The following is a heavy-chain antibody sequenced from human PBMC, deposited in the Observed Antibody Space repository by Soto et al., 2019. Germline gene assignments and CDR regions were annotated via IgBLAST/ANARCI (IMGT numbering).Heavy chain of an antibody. Sequence: QVQLVESGGGVVKPGRSLRLSCAASGFTFSSYGMHWVRQAPGKGLEWVAVIWYDGSNKYYADSVKGRFTISRDNSKNTLYLQMNSLRDEDTAVYYCARAYSSGWLDYWGQGTLVTVAS. V-gene: IGHV3-33*01. D-gene: IGHD6-19*01. CDR2: IWYDGSNK. CDR1: GFTFSSYG. J-gene: IGHJ4*02. CDR3: ARAYSSGWLDY.